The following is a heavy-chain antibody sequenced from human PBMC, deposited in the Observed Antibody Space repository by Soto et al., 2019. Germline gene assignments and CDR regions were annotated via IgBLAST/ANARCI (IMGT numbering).Heavy chain of an antibody. CDR1: GGSVSGYY. CDR3: ARVSIAAAGWDYYYGMDV. Sequence: KPSETLSLTCTVSGGSVSGYYWSWIRQPPGRGLEWIGYIYYSGSTNYNPSLKSRVTISVDTSNNQFSLKLSAVTAADTAVYYCARVSIAAAGWDYYYGMDVWGQGTTV. V-gene: IGHV4-59*02. D-gene: IGHD6-13*01. J-gene: IGHJ6*02. CDR2: IYYSGST.